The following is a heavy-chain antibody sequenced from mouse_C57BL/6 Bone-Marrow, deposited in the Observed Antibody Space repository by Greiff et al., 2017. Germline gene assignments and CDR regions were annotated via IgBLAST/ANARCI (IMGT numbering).Heavy chain of an antibody. V-gene: IGHV5-16*01. CDR2: ITYDGSST. J-gene: IGHJ3*01. CDR3: AREGDDYEGFAY. Sequence: EVKLVESEGGLVQPGSSMKLSCTASGFTFSDYYMAWVRQVPEKGLEWVANITYDGSSTYYLDSLKSRFIISRDNAKNILYLQMSSLQSEDTATYYCAREGDDYEGFAYWGQGTLVTVSA. CDR1: GFTFSDYY. D-gene: IGHD2-4*01.